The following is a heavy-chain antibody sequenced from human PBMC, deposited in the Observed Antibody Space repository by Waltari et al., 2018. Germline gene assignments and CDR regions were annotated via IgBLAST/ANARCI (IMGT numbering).Heavy chain of an antibody. Sequence: QVQLVQSGAEVKKPGSSGKVSCKASGGTFSSYAISLVRQAPGQGLEWRGRVIPILGKENYAQKCQGRVTITADKSTSTAYMELSSLRSEDTAVYYCAKHHYGDEPMDVWGQGTTVTVSS. CDR2: VIPILGKE. CDR1: GGTFSSYA. D-gene: IGHD4-17*01. J-gene: IGHJ6*02. CDR3: AKHHYGDEPMDV. V-gene: IGHV1-69*04.